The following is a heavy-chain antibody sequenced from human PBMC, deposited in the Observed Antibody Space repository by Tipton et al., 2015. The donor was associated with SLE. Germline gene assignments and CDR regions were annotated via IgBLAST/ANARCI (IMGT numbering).Heavy chain of an antibody. CDR2: IHPGESET. D-gene: IGHD3-22*01. CDR1: GYSFTDYW. J-gene: IGHJ3*02. CDR3: AKITRNGYYYGAFDI. V-gene: IGHV5-51*03. Sequence: QLVQSGAAVKKPGESLKMSCKTSGYSFTDYWIGWVRQMPGQGLEYVGIIHPGESETIYSPSLQGQVTITADNSISTAFLQWNSLKASDTAMYFCAKITRNGYYYGAFDIWVQGSLVTVSS.